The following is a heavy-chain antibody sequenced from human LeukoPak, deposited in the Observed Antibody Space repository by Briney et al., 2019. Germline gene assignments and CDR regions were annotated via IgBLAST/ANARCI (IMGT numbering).Heavy chain of an antibody. D-gene: IGHD3-22*01. CDR3: ARSETKTYYYDSSGLYYFDY. V-gene: IGHV1-2*02. CDR1: GYTFTGYY. J-gene: IGHJ4*02. Sequence: ASVKVSCKASGYTFTGYYMHWVRQAPGQGLEWMGWINPNSGGTYYAQKFQGRVTMTRDTSTTTVYVELSSLRSEDTAVYYCARSETKTYYYDSSGLYYFDYWGQGTLVTVSS. CDR2: INPNSGGT.